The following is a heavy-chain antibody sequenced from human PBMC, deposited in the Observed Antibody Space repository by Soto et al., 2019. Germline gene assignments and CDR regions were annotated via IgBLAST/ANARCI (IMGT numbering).Heavy chain of an antibody. CDR3: ARSKGAGAYSYGLKPYYYGMGV. CDR2: INPSGGST. D-gene: IGHD5-18*01. V-gene: IGHV1-46*01. J-gene: IGHJ6*02. CDR1: GYTFTSYY. Sequence: QVQLVQSGAEVKKPGASVKVACKASGYTFTSYYMHWVRQAPGQGLEWMGIINPSGGSTSYAQKFQGRVTMPRDTSTSPVCMELSSRRSEDTAVYCCARSKGAGAYSYGLKPYYYGMGVWGQGTTVTVSS.